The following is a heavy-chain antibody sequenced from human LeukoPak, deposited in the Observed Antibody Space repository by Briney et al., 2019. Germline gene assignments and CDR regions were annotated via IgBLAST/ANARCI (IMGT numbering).Heavy chain of an antibody. J-gene: IGHJ3*02. CDR2: IIPIFGTA. CDR1: GGTFSSYA. D-gene: IGHD6-6*01. V-gene: IGHV1-69*06. Sequence: ASVKVSCKASGGTFSSYAISWVRQAPGQGLEWMGGIIPIFGTANYAQKFQGRVTITADKSTSTAYMELSSLRSEDTAVYYCASESSSRGAFDIWGQGTMVTVSS. CDR3: ASESSSRGAFDI.